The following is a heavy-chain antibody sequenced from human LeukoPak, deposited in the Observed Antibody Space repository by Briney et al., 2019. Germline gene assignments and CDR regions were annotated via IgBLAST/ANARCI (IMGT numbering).Heavy chain of an antibody. V-gene: IGHV1-2*02. CDR3: ARTYGDLYYFDY. CDR1: GYTFTDYY. D-gene: IGHD4-17*01. CDR2: INPNSGGT. J-gene: IGHJ4*02. Sequence: ASVKVSCKASGYTFTDYYMHWVRQAPGQGLEWMGWINPNSGGTNYAQKFQGRVTMTRGTSISTAYMELSRLRSDDTAMYYCARTYGDLYYFDYWGQGTLVTVSS.